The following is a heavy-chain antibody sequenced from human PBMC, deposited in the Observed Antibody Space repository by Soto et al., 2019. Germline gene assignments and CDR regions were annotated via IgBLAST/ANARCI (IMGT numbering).Heavy chain of an antibody. CDR3: AGSEAMAGTRALRY. Sequence: SQTLSLTCAIIGDSVSSNSAAWNWIRQSPSRGLEWLGRTYYRPKWYNDYAISVKSRIIINPDTSKNQFSLQLNSVTPEDTAVSYCAGSEAMAGTRALRYWGQVTLVIASS. D-gene: IGHD6-19*01. V-gene: IGHV6-1*01. CDR1: GDSVSSNSAA. J-gene: IGHJ4*02. CDR2: TYYRPKWYN.